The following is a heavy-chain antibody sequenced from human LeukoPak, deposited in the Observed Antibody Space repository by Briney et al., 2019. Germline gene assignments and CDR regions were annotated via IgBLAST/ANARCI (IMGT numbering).Heavy chain of an antibody. CDR3: ARQGDRGGGFDY. CDR2: INHSGST. CDR1: GGSFSGYY. V-gene: IGHV4-34*01. D-gene: IGHD3-10*01. J-gene: IGHJ4*02. Sequence: SETLSLTCAVYGGSFSGYYWSWIRQPPGKGLEWIGEINHSGSTNYNPSLKSRVTISVDTSKNQFSLKLSSVTAPDTAVYYCARQGDRGGGFDYWGQGTLVTVFS.